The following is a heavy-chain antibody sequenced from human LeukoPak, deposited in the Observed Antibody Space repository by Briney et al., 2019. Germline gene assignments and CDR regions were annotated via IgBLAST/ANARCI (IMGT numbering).Heavy chain of an antibody. Sequence: KPSETLSLTCTVSGGSISSYYWSWIRQPAGKGLEWIGRIYTSGSTNYNPSLKSRVTMSVDTSKNQFSLKLSSVTAADTAVYYCASISGNSGYDYEGDYWGQGTLVTVSS. CDR1: GGSISSYY. V-gene: IGHV4-4*07. CDR2: IYTSGST. CDR3: ASISGNSGYDYEGDY. D-gene: IGHD5-12*01. J-gene: IGHJ4*02.